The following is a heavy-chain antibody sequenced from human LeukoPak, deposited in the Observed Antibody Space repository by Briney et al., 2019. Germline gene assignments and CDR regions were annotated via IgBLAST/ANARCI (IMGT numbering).Heavy chain of an antibody. CDR2: INPNSGGT. V-gene: IGHV1-2*02. CDR3: ARVVVSSGLFDP. D-gene: IGHD6-25*01. CDR1: GYTFTGYY. Sequence: ASVKVSCKASGYTFTGYYMHWVRQAPRQGLEWMGWINPNSGGTNYAQKFQGRVTMTRDTSISTAYMELSRLRSDDTAVYYCARVVVSSGLFDPWGQGTLVTVSS. J-gene: IGHJ5*02.